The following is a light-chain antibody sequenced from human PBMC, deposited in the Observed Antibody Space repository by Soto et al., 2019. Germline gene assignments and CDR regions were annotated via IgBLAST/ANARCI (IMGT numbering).Light chain of an antibody. CDR1: QSFXTW. CDR3: QQYKMDSRP. CDR2: DAS. V-gene: IGKV1-5*01. J-gene: IGKJ1*01. Sequence: ILVTQSASTLSADIGDSVTIACRASQSFXTWLAWYQQKPGKAPNILXDDASSFGIGCPSSFSGSGSGTDFTRTISSRQPDDCDSYYCQQYKMDSRPFGQGAKVDIK.